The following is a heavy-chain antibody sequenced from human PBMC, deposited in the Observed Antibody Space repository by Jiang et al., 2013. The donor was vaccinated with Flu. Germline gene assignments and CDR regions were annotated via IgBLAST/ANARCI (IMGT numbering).Heavy chain of an antibody. V-gene: IGHV6-1*01. Sequence: RTYYRSKWYNDYAVSVKSRITINPDTSKNQFSLQLNSVTPEDTAVYYCARDGVGCSSTSCYAWFDPWGQGTLVTVSS. CDR2: TYYRSKWYN. CDR3: ARDGVGCSSTSCYAWFDP. D-gene: IGHD2-2*01. J-gene: IGHJ5*02.